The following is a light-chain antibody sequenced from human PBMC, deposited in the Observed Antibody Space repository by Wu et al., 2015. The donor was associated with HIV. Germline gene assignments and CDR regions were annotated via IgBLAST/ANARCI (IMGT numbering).Light chain of an antibody. V-gene: IGKV1-9*01. CDR2: AAS. CDR3: QQFNSFPLT. Sequence: DIQLTQSPSFLSASVGDRVTFTCRASRGIANYLAWYQQKPGKAPQLLMFAASTLQSGVPSRFSGSRSGTEFTLTINSLQPEDFATYYCQQFNSFPLTFGGGTKVEIK. CDR1: RGIANY. J-gene: IGKJ4*01.